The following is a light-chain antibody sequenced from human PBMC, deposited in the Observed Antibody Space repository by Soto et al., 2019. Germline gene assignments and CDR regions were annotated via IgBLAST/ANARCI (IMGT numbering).Light chain of an antibody. Sequence: EIVMTQSPATLSVSPGERATLSCRASQSVDSNLAWYQQKPGQAPRLLIFGASTRATGIPARFSGSGSGTDFTLTISILQSEDFGVYFCQQYDNWPLTFGGGTKVEIK. CDR1: QSVDSN. J-gene: IGKJ4*01. CDR3: QQYDNWPLT. CDR2: GAS. V-gene: IGKV3D-15*01.